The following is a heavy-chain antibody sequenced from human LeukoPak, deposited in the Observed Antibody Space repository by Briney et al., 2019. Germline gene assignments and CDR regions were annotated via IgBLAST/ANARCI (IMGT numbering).Heavy chain of an antibody. CDR1: GYTFISYY. D-gene: IGHD6-19*01. CDR2: INPSGGST. V-gene: IGHV1-46*01. J-gene: IGHJ4*02. Sequence: ASVKVSCKASGYTFISYYMHWVRQAPGQGLEWMGIINPSGGSTSYAQKFQGRVTMTRDMSTSTVYMELSSLRSEDTAVYYCASSKGIAVAGTAYWGQGTLVTVSS. CDR3: ASSKGIAVAGTAY.